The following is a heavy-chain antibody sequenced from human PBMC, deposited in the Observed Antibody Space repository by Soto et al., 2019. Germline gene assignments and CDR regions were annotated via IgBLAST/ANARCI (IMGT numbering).Heavy chain of an antibody. V-gene: IGHV1-69*08. CDR3: AREDRDRETGLVPAAIAGRDF. CDR2: IIPILGIV. Sequence: QVQLVQSGAEVKKPGSSVKVSCKASGGTFSRYSITWVRQAPGHGLEWIGRIIPILGIVSYAQKFQGRVTITAHESTSTAYMELINLRSDDTAVYYCAREDRDRETGLVPAAIAGRDFWGQGTTVTLSS. CDR1: GGTFSRYS. J-gene: IGHJ6*02. D-gene: IGHD2-2*01.